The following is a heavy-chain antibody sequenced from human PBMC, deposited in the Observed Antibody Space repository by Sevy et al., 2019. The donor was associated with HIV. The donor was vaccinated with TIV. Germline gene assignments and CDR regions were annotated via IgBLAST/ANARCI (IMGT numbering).Heavy chain of an antibody. J-gene: IGHJ4*02. Sequence: GGSLRLSCTGSGFTFGDYAMSWFRQAPGMGLEWVGFIRSKDDGGATEYAASVKGRFTISRDDSKGIADLQMNRLKTEDTAVYYCTRGYYSDSSGYSDYWGQGTLVTVSS. D-gene: IGHD3-22*01. V-gene: IGHV3-49*03. CDR3: TRGYYSDSSGYSDY. CDR1: GFTFGDYA. CDR2: IRSKDDGGAT.